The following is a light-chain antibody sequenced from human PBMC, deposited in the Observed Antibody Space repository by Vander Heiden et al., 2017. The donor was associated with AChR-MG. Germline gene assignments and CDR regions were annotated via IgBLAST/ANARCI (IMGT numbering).Light chain of an antibody. CDR1: QSVSSY. V-gene: IGKV3-11*01. CDR2: DAS. Sequence: IMLTQSPATLSLSPGERATLPCRASQSVSSYLAWYQQKPGQAPRLLIYDASNRATGIPARFSGSGSGTDFTITISSLEPEDFAVYYCQQRSNWLTFGGGTKVEIK. CDR3: QQRSNWLT. J-gene: IGKJ4*01.